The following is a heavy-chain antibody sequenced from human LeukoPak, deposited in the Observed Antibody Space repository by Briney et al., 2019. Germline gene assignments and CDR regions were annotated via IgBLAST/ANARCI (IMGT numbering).Heavy chain of an antibody. CDR3: ARVLASTFGGLIVWVSFDY. J-gene: IGHJ4*02. Sequence: PGGSLRLSCVASGLTFSDHYMSWIRQAPGKGLEWVSYISSSSSYTNYADSVKGRFTISRDNAKNSLYLQMNSLRAEDTAVYYCARVLASTFGGLIVWVSFDYWGQGTLVTVSS. V-gene: IGHV3-11*05. CDR1: GLTFSDHY. D-gene: IGHD3-16*02. CDR2: ISSSSSYT.